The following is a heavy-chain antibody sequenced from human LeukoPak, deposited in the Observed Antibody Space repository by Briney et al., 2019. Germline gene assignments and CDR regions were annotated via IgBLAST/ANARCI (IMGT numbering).Heavy chain of an antibody. Sequence: PSETLSLTCAVYGGSFSGYYWSWIRQPPGKGLEWIGEINHSGSTNYNPSLKSRVTISVDTSKNQFSLKLSSVTAADTAVYYCARGAYDILTGYYQIDYWGQGTLVTVSS. V-gene: IGHV4-34*01. D-gene: IGHD3-9*01. CDR2: INHSGST. J-gene: IGHJ4*02. CDR3: ARGAYDILTGYYQIDY. CDR1: GGSFSGYY.